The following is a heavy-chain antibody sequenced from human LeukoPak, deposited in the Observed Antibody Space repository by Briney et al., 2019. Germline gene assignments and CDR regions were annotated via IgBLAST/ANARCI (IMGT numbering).Heavy chain of an antibody. CDR3: ARDRNGEVSSGSYDAFDI. D-gene: IGHD3-22*01. CDR2: ISYDGSNK. V-gene: IGHV3-30-3*01. CDR1: GFTFSSYA. J-gene: IGHJ3*02. Sequence: GGSLRLSCAASGFTFSSYAMHWVRQAPGKGLEWVAVISYDGSNKYYADSVKGRFTISRDNSKNTLYLQMNSLRAEDTAVYYCARDRNGEVSSGSYDAFDIWGQGTMVTVSS.